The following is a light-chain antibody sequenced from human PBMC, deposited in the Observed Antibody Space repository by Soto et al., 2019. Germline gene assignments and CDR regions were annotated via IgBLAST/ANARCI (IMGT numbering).Light chain of an antibody. CDR3: QQYGSSSVT. J-gene: IGKJ1*01. CDR2: GAS. Sequence: DIVLTKYKGTLSLSPGGRATLSCRASQSVSSSYLAWYQQKPGQAPRLLIYGASSRATGIPDRFSGSGSGTDFTLTISRLEPEDFAVYYCQQYGSSSVTFGQGTKVDI. V-gene: IGKV3-20*01. CDR1: QSVSSSY.